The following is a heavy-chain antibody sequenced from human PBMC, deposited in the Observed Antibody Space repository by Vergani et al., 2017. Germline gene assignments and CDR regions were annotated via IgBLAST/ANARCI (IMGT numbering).Heavy chain of an antibody. V-gene: IGHV1-45*02. CDR1: GYTFTYRY. Sequence: QMQLVQSGAEVKKTGSSVKVSCKASGYTFTYRYLHWVRQAPGQALEWMGWITPFNGNTNYAQKFQDRVTITRDRSMSTAYMELSSLRYEDTAMYYCASSLGGSYYDNYFDYWGQGTLVTVSS. CDR2: ITPFNGNT. J-gene: IGHJ4*02. CDR3: ASSLGGSYYDNYFDY. D-gene: IGHD1-26*01.